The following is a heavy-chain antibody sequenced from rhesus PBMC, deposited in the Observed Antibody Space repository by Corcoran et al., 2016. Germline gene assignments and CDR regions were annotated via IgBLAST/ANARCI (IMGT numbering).Heavy chain of an antibody. CDR2: IYGSGSST. CDR1: GGSISSSY. V-gene: IGHV4S11*01. Sequence: QVQLQESGPGLVKPSETLSLTCAVSGGSISSSYWSWIRQAPGKGLEWIWYIYGSGSSTNFNPSLKSRVTLSVDTSKNQLSLKLSSVTAADTAVYYCARGLDEYSNSYWYFDLWGPGTPITISS. D-gene: IGHD4-23*01. J-gene: IGHJ2*01. CDR3: ARGLDEYSNSYWYFDL.